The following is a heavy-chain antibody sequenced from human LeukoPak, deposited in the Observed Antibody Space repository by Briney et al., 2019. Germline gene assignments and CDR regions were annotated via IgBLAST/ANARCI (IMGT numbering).Heavy chain of an antibody. Sequence: PGGSLRLSCAASGFTFTSPWMSWVRQAPGKGLEWVARMHLDGREKYYFGSVKGRFTISRDNAKTSLYLEMNSLRAEDTAVYYCARDATYCTNGVCYTRFDYWGQGTLVTVSS. V-gene: IGHV3-7*01. D-gene: IGHD2-8*01. J-gene: IGHJ4*02. CDR1: GFTFTSPW. CDR3: ARDATYCTNGVCYTRFDY. CDR2: MHLDGREK.